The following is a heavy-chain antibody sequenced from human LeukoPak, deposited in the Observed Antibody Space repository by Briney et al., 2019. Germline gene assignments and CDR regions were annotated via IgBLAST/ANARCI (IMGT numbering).Heavy chain of an antibody. V-gene: IGHV6-1*01. CDR3: ARLYGSGGQIDY. D-gene: IGHD3-10*01. J-gene: IGHJ4*01. CDR1: GDSVSRNSAA. Sequence: SQTLSLTCAISGDSVSRNSAAWNWIRRSPSRGLEWPGRTYYRSKWYTDYAVSVKSRITINPDTSKNQFSLQLNSVTPEDTAVYYCARLYGSGGQIDYWGHGTLVTVSS. CDR2: TYYRSKWYT.